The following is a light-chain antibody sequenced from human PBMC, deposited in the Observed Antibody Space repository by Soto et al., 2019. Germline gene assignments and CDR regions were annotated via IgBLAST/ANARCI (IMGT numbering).Light chain of an antibody. CDR2: DAS. J-gene: IGKJ4*01. Sequence: DIPLTQSPSFLSASVGDRVTITCRASQGISSYLAWYQQKPGKAPNLLIYDASTLQSGVPSRFSGSGSGTEFTLTISGLQSEDFATYYCQDLKTYPLTFGGGTKVEIK. CDR1: QGISSY. CDR3: QDLKTYPLT. V-gene: IGKV1-9*01.